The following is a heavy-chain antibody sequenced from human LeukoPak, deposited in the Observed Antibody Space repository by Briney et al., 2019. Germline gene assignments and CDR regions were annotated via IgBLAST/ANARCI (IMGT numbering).Heavy chain of an antibody. V-gene: IGHV3-7*01. CDR3: ARVDYSDAFDI. J-gene: IGHJ3*02. Sequence: PGGSLRLSCAASGFTFRSYWMSWVRQAPGKGLEWVANIKQDGSEKYYVDSVKGRFTISRDNAKNSLYLQMNSLRAEDTALYYCARVDYSDAFDIWGQGTMVTVSS. CDR2: IKQDGSEK. D-gene: IGHD3-10*01. CDR1: GFTFRSYW.